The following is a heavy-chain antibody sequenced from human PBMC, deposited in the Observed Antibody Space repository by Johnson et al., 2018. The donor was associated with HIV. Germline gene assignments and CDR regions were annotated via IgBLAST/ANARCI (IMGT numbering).Heavy chain of an antibody. V-gene: IGHV3-33*01. Sequence: VQLVESGGGVVQPGRSLRVSCAASGFSFSTSGMYWVRQAPGKGLEWVAVIWYDGSHKYYADSVKGRFTISRDNSKNTLYLQMNSLRAEDTAVYYCAREDRGLDIWGQGTMVTVSS. J-gene: IGHJ3*02. CDR1: GFSFSTSG. CDR3: AREDRGLDI. CDR2: IWYDGSHK.